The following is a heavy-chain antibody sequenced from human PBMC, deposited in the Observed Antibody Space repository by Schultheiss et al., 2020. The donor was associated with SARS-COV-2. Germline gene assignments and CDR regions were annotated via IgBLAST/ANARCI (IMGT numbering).Heavy chain of an antibody. Sequence: GGSLRLSCAASGFTFSSYGMHWVRQAPGKGLEWVAVIWYDGSNKYYADSVKGRFTISRDNSKNTLYLQMNSLRAEDTAVYYCARVRLPGPGYFDYWGQGTLVTVSS. CDR3: ARVRLPGPGYFDY. V-gene: IGHV3-33*01. CDR2: IWYDGSNK. D-gene: IGHD5-12*01. CDR1: GFTFSSYG. J-gene: IGHJ4*02.